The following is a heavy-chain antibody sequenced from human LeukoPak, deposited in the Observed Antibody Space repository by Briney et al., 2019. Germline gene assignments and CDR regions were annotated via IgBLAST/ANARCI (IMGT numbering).Heavy chain of an antibody. CDR3: ATLREGYLGYCSGGSCQPDAFDI. V-gene: IGHV1-18*01. CDR2: ISVYNGNT. Sequence: ASVKVSCKASGYTFSSYGISWVRQAPGEGLEWMGWISVYNGNTNYAQKVQGRVTMTTDTSTSTAYVELRSLRSDDTAVYYCATLREGYLGYCSGGSCQPDAFDIWGQGTMVTVSS. J-gene: IGHJ3*02. CDR1: GYTFSSYG. D-gene: IGHD2-15*01.